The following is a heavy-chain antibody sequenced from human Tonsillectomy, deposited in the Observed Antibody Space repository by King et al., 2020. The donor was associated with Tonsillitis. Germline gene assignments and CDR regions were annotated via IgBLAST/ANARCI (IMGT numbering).Heavy chain of an antibody. CDR3: AKTVPDYDILTGYSQGGYFDY. CDR1: GGSISSSSYY. V-gene: IGHV4-39*01. J-gene: IGHJ4*02. Sequence: LQLQESGPGLVKPSETLSLTCTVSGGSISSSSYYWGWIRQPPGKGLEWIGSIYYSGSTYYNPSLKSRVTISVDTSKNQFSLKLSSVTAADTAVYYCAKTVPDYDILTGYSQGGYFDYWGQGTLVTVSS. D-gene: IGHD3-9*01. CDR2: IYYSGST.